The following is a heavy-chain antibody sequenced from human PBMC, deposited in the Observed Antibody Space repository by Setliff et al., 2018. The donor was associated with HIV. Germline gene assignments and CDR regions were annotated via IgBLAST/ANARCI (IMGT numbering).Heavy chain of an antibody. CDR3: ARAGGSGTYYWFDP. CDR2: IYYSGST. V-gene: IGHV4-30-4*08. J-gene: IGHJ5*02. D-gene: IGHD3-10*01. Sequence: SSETLSLTCTVSGDSISSGDYYWSWIRQPPGKGLEWTGYIYYSGSTYYNPSLKSHSTMSLDASKNQFSLKLSSVTAADTAVYYCARAGGSGTYYWFDPWGQGTLVTVSS. CDR1: GDSISSGDYY.